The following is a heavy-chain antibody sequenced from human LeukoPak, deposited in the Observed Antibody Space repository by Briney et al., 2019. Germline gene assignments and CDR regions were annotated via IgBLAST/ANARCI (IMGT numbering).Heavy chain of an antibody. CDR3: ARDPRGPQLVPLGMDV. CDR2: ISAYNGNT. D-gene: IGHD6-13*01. V-gene: IGHV1-18*04. J-gene: IGHJ6*04. CDR1: GYTFTSYG. Sequence: ASVKVSCKASGYTFTSYGISWVRQAPGQGLEWMGWISAYNGNTNYAQKLQGRVTMTTDTSTSTAYMELRSLRSDDTAVYYCARDPRGPQLVPLGMDVWGKGTTVTVSS.